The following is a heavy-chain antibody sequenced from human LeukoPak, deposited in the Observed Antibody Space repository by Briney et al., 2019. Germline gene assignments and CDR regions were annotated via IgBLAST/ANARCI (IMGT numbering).Heavy chain of an antibody. CDR3: TRGHEIWSYYYYYYYMDV. CDR2: IKQDGSEK. D-gene: IGHD3-10*01. V-gene: IGHV3-7*03. CDR1: GFTFSSYW. J-gene: IGHJ6*03. Sequence: GGSLRLSCAASGFTFSSYWMSWVRQAPGKGLEWVANIKQDGSEKYYVDSVKGRFTISRDNAKNSLYLQMNSLKTEDTAVYYCTRGHEIWSYYYYYYYMDVWGKGTTVTISS.